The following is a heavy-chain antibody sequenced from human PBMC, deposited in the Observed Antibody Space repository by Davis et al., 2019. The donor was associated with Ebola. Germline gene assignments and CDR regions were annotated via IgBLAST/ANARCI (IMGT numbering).Heavy chain of an antibody. D-gene: IGHD3-9*01. CDR2: TYYNSKWNN. V-gene: IGHV6-1*01. CDR1: GDSVSVNSGG. J-gene: IGHJ4*02. CDR3: ARGWLRGPFDY. Sequence: HSQTPSLTCAISGDSVSVNSGGWNWIRQSPSRGLEWLGKTYYNSKWNNDYAVSVKSRITINPDTSRNHYSLQLNSVPPEDPAVYYCARGWLRGPFDYWGQGTLVTVSS.